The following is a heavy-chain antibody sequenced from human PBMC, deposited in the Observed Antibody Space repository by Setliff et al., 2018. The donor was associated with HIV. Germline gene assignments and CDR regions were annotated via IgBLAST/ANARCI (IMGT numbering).Heavy chain of an antibody. Sequence: HPGGSLRLSCAASGFTFSNYGMHWVRQAPGKGLEWVATIKKDGSEIYYVDSVKGRFTISRDDARNSLYLQMNNLRVEDTAVYYCAGSRGYFVQADWGQGTLVTVSS. J-gene: IGHJ4*02. CDR3: AGSRGYFVQAD. CDR2: IKKDGSEI. CDR1: GFTFSNYG. D-gene: IGHD3-22*01. V-gene: IGHV3-7*01.